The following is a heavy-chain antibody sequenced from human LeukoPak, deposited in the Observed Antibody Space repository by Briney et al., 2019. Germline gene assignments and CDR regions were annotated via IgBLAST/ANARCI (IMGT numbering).Heavy chain of an antibody. CDR3: ARAFWVDTAMVPDY. V-gene: IGHV3-21*01. CDR2: IGSRGTYI. Sequence: PGGSLRLSCAASGFLFSNYRMNWVRRAPGKGLEWVSSIGSRGTYIYYADSVKGRFTISRDNANNSVYLQMNSLRAEDTAVYYCARAFWVDTAMVPDYWGRGTLVTVSS. D-gene: IGHD5-18*01. CDR1: GFLFSNYR. J-gene: IGHJ4*02.